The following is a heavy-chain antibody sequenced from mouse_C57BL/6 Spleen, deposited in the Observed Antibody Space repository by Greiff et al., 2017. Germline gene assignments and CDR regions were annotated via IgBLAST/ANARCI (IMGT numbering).Heavy chain of an antibody. CDR3: ARTSYYGSTLPLDY. V-gene: IGHV5-17*01. CDR1: GFTFSDYG. J-gene: IGHJ2*01. CDR2: ISSGSSTI. Sequence: EVMLVESGGGLVKPGGSLKLSCAASGFTFSDYGMHWVRQAPEKGLEWVAYISSGSSTIYYADTVKGRFTISRDTAKNTLFLQMTSLRSEDTAMYYCARTSYYGSTLPLDYWGQGTTLTVSS. D-gene: IGHD1-1*01.